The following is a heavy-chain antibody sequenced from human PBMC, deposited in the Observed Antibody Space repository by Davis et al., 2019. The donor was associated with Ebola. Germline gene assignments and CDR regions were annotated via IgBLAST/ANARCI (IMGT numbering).Heavy chain of an antibody. D-gene: IGHD6-6*01. CDR1: GGSFNDYY. Sequence: PSETLSLTCAVYGGSFNDYYWGWIRQSPGHGLEWIGEINYRGKTYYNTALRSLVSLSIDRSKMQYSLRLTSVTAADTAVYYCVTSHQIRGKDCFDYWDQGNLVIVSS. CDR3: VTSHQIRGKDCFDY. V-gene: IGHV4-34*01. CDR2: INYRGKT. J-gene: IGHJ4*02.